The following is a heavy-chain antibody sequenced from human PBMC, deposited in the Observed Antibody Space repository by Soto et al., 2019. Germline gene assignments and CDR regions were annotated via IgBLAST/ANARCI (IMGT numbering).Heavy chain of an antibody. V-gene: IGHV3-15*01. Sequence: GGSLRLSCVASGFNLSHPWMTWVRQAAGKGLEWVGRIKSKADGGTADYAAPVKGRATISRDDSKNTVYLQMNSLKTEDTAVYYCTTGIYYDILTGYHNVAYWGQGALVTVSS. CDR1: GFNLSHPW. CDR2: IKSKADGGTA. J-gene: IGHJ4*02. CDR3: TTGIYYDILTGYHNVAY. D-gene: IGHD3-9*01.